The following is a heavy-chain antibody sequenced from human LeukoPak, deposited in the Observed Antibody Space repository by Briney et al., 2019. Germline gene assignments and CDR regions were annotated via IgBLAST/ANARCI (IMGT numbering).Heavy chain of an antibody. CDR2: IKQDGSEK. CDR1: GFTFSSYW. V-gene: IGHV3-7*01. J-gene: IGHJ6*02. D-gene: IGHD2-2*01. CDR3: ARTVVPAASYYYYYGMDV. Sequence: GGSLRLSCAASGFTFSSYWMSWVRQAPGKGLEWVANIKQDGSEKFYVDSVKGRFTISRDNAKNSLYLQMNSLRAEDTAVYYCARTVVPAASYYYYYGMDVWGQGTTVAVSS.